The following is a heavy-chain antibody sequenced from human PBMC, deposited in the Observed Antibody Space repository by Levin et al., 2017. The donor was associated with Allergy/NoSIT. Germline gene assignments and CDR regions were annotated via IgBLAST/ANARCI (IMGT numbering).Heavy chain of an antibody. CDR3: GREARSTPTGGTPQLQYFFVD. CDR1: GGSISSYY. CDR2: IYFSGTA. V-gene: IGHV4-59*13. J-gene: IGHJ4*02. D-gene: IGHD4-11*01. Sequence: SETLSLTCTISGGSISSYYWSWIRQPPGKGLEWVGYIYFSGTANYNPSLKSRVTMSIDTSKNQFSLNLTSVTAADTAGFYCGREARSTPTGGTPQLQYFFVDWGQGALVTVSS.